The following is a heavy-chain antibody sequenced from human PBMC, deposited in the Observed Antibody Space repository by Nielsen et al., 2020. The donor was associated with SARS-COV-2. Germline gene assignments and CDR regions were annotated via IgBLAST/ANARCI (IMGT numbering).Heavy chain of an antibody. Sequence: ASVKISCKASGYTFTGYYMHWVRQAPGQGLEWMGRINPNSGGTNYAQKFQGRVTMTRDTSISTAYMELSRLRSDDTAVYYCARVAVAGNVDYWGQGTLVTVSS. CDR2: INPNSGGT. CDR1: GYTFTGYY. CDR3: ARVAVAGNVDY. J-gene: IGHJ4*02. D-gene: IGHD6-19*01. V-gene: IGHV1-2*06.